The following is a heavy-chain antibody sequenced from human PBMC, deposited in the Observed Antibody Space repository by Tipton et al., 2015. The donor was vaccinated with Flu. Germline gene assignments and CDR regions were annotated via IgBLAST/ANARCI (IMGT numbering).Heavy chain of an antibody. J-gene: IGHJ5*02. Sequence: LRLSCAVYGGFFSGYYWSWIRQPPGEGLEWIGEINHSGTTHYKPSLKSRLTISVDASKNQFSLRLNSVTAADTAVYYCAKGLDPWGQGTLVTVSS. CDR2: INHSGTT. CDR3: AKGLDP. V-gene: IGHV4-34*01. CDR1: GGFFSGYY.